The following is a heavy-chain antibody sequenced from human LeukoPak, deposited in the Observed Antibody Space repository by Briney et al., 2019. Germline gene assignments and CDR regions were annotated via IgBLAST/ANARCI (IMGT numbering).Heavy chain of an antibody. V-gene: IGHV4-39*07. CDR3: ARVLAVAGTLFDH. J-gene: IGHJ5*02. D-gene: IGHD6-19*01. CDR2: IYHSGST. CDR1: GGSISSSGYY. Sequence: SETLSLTCTVSGGSISSSGYYWGWIRQPPGKGLEWIGSIYHSGSTYYNPSLKSRVTISVDTSKNQFSLKLSSVTAADTAVYYCARVLAVAGTLFDHWGQGTLVTVS.